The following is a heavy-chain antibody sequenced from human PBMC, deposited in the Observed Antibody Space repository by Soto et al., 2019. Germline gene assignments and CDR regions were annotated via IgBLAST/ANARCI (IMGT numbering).Heavy chain of an antibody. D-gene: IGHD3-16*01. V-gene: IGHV3-30-3*01. J-gene: IGHJ6*02. CDR1: GFTFSSYA. CDR2: ISYDGSNK. Sequence: GGSLRLSCAASGFTFSSYAMHWVRQAPGKGLEWVAVISYDGSNKYYADSVKGRFTISRDNSKNTLYLQMNSLRAEDTAVYYCARDYGGMDVWGQGTTVTVS. CDR3: ARDYGGMDV.